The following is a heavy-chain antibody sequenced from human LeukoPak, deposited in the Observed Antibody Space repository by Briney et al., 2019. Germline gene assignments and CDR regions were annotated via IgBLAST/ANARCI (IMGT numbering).Heavy chain of an antibody. V-gene: IGHV3-7*01. CDR1: GFIFSSHW. CDR3: ARGYSALGY. D-gene: IGHD6-13*01. Sequence: GSLRLSCAASGFIFSSHWMTWVRQAPGKGLEWVASIKEDGSEKNYVDSVKGRFTISRDNAKNSLYLQMKSLRDEDTAVYSCARGYSALGYWGQGTLVTVSS. J-gene: IGHJ4*02. CDR2: IKEDGSEK.